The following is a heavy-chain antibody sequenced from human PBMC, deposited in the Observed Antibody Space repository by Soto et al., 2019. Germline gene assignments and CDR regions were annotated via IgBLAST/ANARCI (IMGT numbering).Heavy chain of an antibody. CDR1: GFSLSTSGVG. J-gene: IGHJ4*02. Sequence: QITLKESGPPLVKPTQTLTLTCTFSGFSLSTSGVGVGWIRQPPGKALEWLALIYWDDDKRYSPSLKSRLTITKDTSKNQVVLTMTNMDPVDTATYDCAQCYGGTPFDYWGQGTLVTVSS. V-gene: IGHV2-5*02. CDR2: IYWDDDK. CDR3: AQCYGGTPFDY. D-gene: IGHD4-17*01.